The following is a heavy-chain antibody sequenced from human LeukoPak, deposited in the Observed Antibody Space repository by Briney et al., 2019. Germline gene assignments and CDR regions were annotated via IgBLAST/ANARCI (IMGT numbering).Heavy chain of an antibody. CDR1: GFSFRSYE. V-gene: IGHV3-48*03. J-gene: IGHJ5*02. CDR3: ARETRGHYYDSSGPDH. D-gene: IGHD3-22*01. CDR2: ISGSDGTT. Sequence: GGSLRLSCGASGFSFRSYEMNWGRQAPGKGLEWISYISGSDGTTHYADSVKGRFTISRDDAKNSLYLEMNSLRVEDMGVYYCARETRGHYYDSSGPDHWGQGTLVTVSS.